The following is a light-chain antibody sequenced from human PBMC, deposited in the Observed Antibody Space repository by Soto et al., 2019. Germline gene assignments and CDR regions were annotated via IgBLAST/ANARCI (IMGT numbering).Light chain of an antibody. V-gene: IGLV2-23*03. J-gene: IGLJ1*01. CDR1: SGDVGSYEF. CDR2: EGS. Sequence: QSALTQPASVSESPGQSITISCTGTSGDVGSYEFVSWYQQYPGKAPKLMIYEGSKRHSGVSDRFSGSKSGNTASLTISGLQAEDEADYFCCSYAGGSNVFGAGTKVTVL. CDR3: CSYAGGSNV.